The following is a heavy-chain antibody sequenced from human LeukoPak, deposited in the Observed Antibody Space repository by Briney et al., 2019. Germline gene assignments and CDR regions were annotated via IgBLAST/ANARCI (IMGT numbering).Heavy chain of an antibody. J-gene: IGHJ6*02. V-gene: IGHV3-23*01. Sequence: GGSLRLSCAASGFTFSNYAMSWVCQAPGKGLEWVSAISGSGGSTYYADSVKGRFTISRDNSKNTLYLQLNSLRAEDTAVYYCAKPVAGYYYYGMDVWGQGTTVTVSS. CDR1: GFTFSNYA. CDR2: ISGSGGST. CDR3: AKPVAGYYYYGMDV. D-gene: IGHD6-19*01.